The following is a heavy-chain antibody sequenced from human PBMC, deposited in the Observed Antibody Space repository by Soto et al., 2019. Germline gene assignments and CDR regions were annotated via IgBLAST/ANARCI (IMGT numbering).Heavy chain of an antibody. Sequence: SETLSLTCTASGASISGYHWSWIRQFPGKELECLGYISYSGATNYNPSLKSRVTMSIDTSKNQFSLKLSSVTAADTAVYYCARHLRYFDPWGQGTLVTVSS. J-gene: IGHJ5*02. CDR3: ARHLRYFDP. D-gene: IGHD3-9*01. CDR1: GASISGYH. CDR2: ISYSGAT. V-gene: IGHV4-59*01.